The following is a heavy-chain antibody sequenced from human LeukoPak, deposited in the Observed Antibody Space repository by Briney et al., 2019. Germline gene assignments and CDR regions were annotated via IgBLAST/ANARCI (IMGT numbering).Heavy chain of an antibody. Sequence: GSLTLACVAGASIRGRVSMRWVGPPEKRGREAPGKGLKWVSTISASGHATYYTDCVRGRFPISRDNSKSTLHLQMDSLRAEDSALYYWAKWPEGATPKFHHWGQGTLVTVSS. J-gene: IGHJ4*02. D-gene: IGHD1-26*01. V-gene: IGHV3-23*01. CDR1: ASIRGRVS. CDR2: ISASGHAT. CDR3: AKWPEGATPKFHH.